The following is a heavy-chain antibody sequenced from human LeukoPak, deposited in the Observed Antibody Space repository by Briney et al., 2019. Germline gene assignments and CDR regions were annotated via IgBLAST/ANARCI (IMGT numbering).Heavy chain of an antibody. Sequence: ASVTVSCKASGYTFTSYGISWVRQAPGQGLEWMGWISAYNGNTNYAQKLQGRVTMTTDTSTSTAYMELRSLRSDDTAVYYCARERDTAMVFYYYGMDVWGQGTTVTVSS. D-gene: IGHD5-18*01. V-gene: IGHV1-18*01. CDR3: ARERDTAMVFYYYGMDV. CDR2: ISAYNGNT. CDR1: GYTFTSYG. J-gene: IGHJ6*02.